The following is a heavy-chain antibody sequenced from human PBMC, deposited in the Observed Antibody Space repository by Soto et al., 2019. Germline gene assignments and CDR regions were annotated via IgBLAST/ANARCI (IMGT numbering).Heavy chain of an antibody. V-gene: IGHV1-8*01. CDR1: GYTFTSYD. J-gene: IGHJ5*02. Sequence: ASVKVSCKASGYTFTSYDINWVRQATGQGLEWMGWMNPNSGNTGYAQKFQGRVTMTRNTSISTAYMELSSLRSEDTAVYYCARRRNYDFWSGYYPCFAPWGQGTLVTVSS. CDR2: MNPNSGNT. CDR3: ARRRNYDFWSGYYPCFAP. D-gene: IGHD3-3*01.